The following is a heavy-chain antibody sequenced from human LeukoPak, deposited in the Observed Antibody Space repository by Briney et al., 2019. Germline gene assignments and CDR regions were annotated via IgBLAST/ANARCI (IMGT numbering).Heavy chain of an antibody. CDR3: AEARHYDFWSGEGNFDY. J-gene: IGHJ4*02. Sequence: GGSLRLSCAASGFTFSSYAMSWVRQAPGKGLEWVSAISGSGSSTYYAGSVKGRFTISRDNSKNTLYLQVNSLRAEDTAVYYCAEARHYDFWSGEGNFDYWGQGTLVTVSS. CDR2: ISGSGSST. V-gene: IGHV3-23*01. D-gene: IGHD3-3*01. CDR1: GFTFSSYA.